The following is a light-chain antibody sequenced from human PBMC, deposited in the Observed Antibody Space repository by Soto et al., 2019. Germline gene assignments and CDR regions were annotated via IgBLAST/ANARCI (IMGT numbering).Light chain of an antibody. CDR2: KAS. J-gene: IGKJ1*01. Sequence: QMTQSPSTLSASEGDRVTITCWASQSVGSWLAWHQQKPGRAPKVLVYKASNLQDGVPSRFSGSGSGTEVTLTSSSLQPDDVATYFCHQYSRYPWTFGQGTKVEIK. CDR1: QSVGSW. CDR3: HQYSRYPWT. V-gene: IGKV1-5*03.